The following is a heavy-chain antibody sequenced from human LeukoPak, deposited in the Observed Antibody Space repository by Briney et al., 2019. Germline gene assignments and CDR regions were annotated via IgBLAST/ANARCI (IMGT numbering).Heavy chain of an antibody. CDR3: ARVGYYQYYFDY. J-gene: IGHJ4*02. Sequence: SQTLSLTCAVSGGSISSGGYSWSWIRQPPGKGLEWIGYIYHSGSNYYNPSLKSRVTISVDRSKNQFSLKLSSVTAADTAVYYCARVGYYQYYFDYWGQGTLVTVSS. D-gene: IGHD3-22*01. CDR2: IYHSGSN. V-gene: IGHV4-30-2*01. CDR1: GGSISSGGYS.